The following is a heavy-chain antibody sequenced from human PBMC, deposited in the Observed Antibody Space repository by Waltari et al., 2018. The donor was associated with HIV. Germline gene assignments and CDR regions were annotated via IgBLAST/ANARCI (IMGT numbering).Heavy chain of an antibody. Sequence: EVQLVESGGGLVQPGGSLRPSCAASGFTFKKYWMTWVRQAPGKGPEWVANIKQDESEKYYVDSLKGRFTITRDNAKNSLFLQMNSLRVEDTAVYYGAREALYDSSGYYFDYWGQGTLVTVSS. CDR2: IKQDESEK. CDR1: GFTFKKYW. D-gene: IGHD3-22*01. CDR3: AREALYDSSGYYFDY. V-gene: IGHV3-7*01. J-gene: IGHJ4*02.